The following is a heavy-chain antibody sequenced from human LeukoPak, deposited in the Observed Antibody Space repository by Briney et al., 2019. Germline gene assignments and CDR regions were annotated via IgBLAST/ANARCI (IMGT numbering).Heavy chain of an antibody. CDR2: INHSGST. J-gene: IGHJ4*02. CDR3: ARGRYSSSSHDY. Sequence: SETLSLTCAVYGESFSGYYWSWIRQPPGKGLEWIGEINHSGSTNYNPSLKSRVTISVDTSKNQFSLKLSSVTAADTAVYYCARGRYSSSSHDYWGQGTLVTVSS. CDR1: GESFSGYY. V-gene: IGHV4-34*01. D-gene: IGHD6-6*01.